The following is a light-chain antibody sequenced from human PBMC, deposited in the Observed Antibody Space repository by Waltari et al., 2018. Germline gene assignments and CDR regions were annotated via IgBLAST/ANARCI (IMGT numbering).Light chain of an antibody. CDR2: GSS. V-gene: IGLV1-40*02. CDR3: QSYDNILHGCV. CDR1: KSNIGAFQ. Sequence: QSVLTQPPSVSGAPAQRVTIPCIWTKSNIGAFQLHCYQKSPGAAPKLLIYGSSNRPAGVPDRFSGSKSDTSASLVITGLQVEDEGDFYCQSYDNILHGCVVGTGTKVIV. J-gene: IGLJ1*01.